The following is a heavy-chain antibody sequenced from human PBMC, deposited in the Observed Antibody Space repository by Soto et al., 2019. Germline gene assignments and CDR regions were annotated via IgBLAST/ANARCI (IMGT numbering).Heavy chain of an antibody. J-gene: IGHJ4*02. V-gene: IGHV1-69*12. CDR1: GGTFSSSA. D-gene: IGHD3-3*01. CDR2: IIPMFGTA. Sequence: QVQLMQSGAEVKKPGSSVKVSCKASGGTFSSSAINWVRQAPGQGLEWMGGIIPMFGTAKYAQKFQGRVTITADESTSTAYMELSSLRSEDTAVYYCASAPSAVWSGSVFDHWGQETLVIVSS. CDR3: ASAPSAVWSGSVFDH.